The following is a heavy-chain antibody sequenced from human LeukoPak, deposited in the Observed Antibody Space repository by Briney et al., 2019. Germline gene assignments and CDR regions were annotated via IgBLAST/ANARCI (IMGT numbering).Heavy chain of an antibody. CDR2: ISSSSSYI. D-gene: IGHD4-23*01. Sequence: GGSLRLSCAASGFTFSTYSMNWVRQAPGKGLDWVSSISSSSSYIYYADSLKGRFTISRDNAKNSLYLQMNSLRAEDTAVYYCARVARGNSGAFDIWGQGTMVTVSS. CDR3: ARVARGNSGAFDI. CDR1: GFTFSTYS. V-gene: IGHV3-21*01. J-gene: IGHJ3*02.